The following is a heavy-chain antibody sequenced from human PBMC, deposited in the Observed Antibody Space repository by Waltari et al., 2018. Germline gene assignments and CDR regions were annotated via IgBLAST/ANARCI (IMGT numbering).Heavy chain of an antibody. D-gene: IGHD5-18*01. CDR3: ARAGHDTAMVNFDY. CDR1: GGSISSGGYS. V-gene: IGHV4-31*03. J-gene: IGHJ4*02. Sequence: QVQLQESGPGLVKPSQTLSLTCTVSGGSISSGGYSWSWIRTHPGKGLEWIGYIYYSGSTYYNPSLKSRVTISVDTSKNQFSLKLSSVTAADTAVYYCARAGHDTAMVNFDYWGQGTLVTVSS. CDR2: IYYSGST.